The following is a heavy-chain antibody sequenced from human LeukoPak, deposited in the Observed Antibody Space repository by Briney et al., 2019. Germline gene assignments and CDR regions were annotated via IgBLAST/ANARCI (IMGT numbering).Heavy chain of an antibody. Sequence: SETLSLTCTVSGGSISSSSYYWGWIRQPPGKGLEWIGSIYYSGSTYYNPSLKSRVTISVDTSKNQFSLKLSSVTDADTAVYYCARQATMIVVVIPSPNWFDPWGQGTLVTVSS. CDR1: GGSISSSSYY. V-gene: IGHV4-39*01. CDR3: ARQATMIVVVIPSPNWFDP. D-gene: IGHD3-22*01. J-gene: IGHJ5*02. CDR2: IYYSGST.